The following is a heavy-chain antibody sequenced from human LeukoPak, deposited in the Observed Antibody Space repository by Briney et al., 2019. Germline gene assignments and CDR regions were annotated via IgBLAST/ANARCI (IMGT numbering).Heavy chain of an antibody. J-gene: IGHJ4*02. V-gene: IGHV4-31*03. CDR2: IYYSGST. CDR1: GGSISSSGYY. CDR3: ARHGEYHPPRPNYFDY. D-gene: IGHD2-2*01. Sequence: SETLSLTCTVSGGSISSSGYYWSWIRQHPGKGLEWIGYIYYSGSTYYNPSLKSRVTISVDTSKNQFSLKLSSVTAADTAVYYCARHGEYHPPRPNYFDYWGQGTLVTVSS.